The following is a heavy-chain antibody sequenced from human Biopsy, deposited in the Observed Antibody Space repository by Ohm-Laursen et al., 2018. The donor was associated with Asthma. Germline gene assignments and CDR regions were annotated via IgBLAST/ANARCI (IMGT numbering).Heavy chain of an antibody. CDR1: AYTFIGYH. CDR2: INPNGGAT. V-gene: IGHV1-2*06. J-gene: IGHJ5*02. D-gene: IGHD7-27*01. Sequence: ASVKVSCKASAYTFIGYHLHWVRQAPGEGLEWMGRINPNGGATIYAQKFQGRVTMTRDTSISAAYMELSRLTSDDTAVYYCARVQKSPGDRWFDPWGQGTLVTVSS. CDR3: ARVQKSPGDRWFDP.